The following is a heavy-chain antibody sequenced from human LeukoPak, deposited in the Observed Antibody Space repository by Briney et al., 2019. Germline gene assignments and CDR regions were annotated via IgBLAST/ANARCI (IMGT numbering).Heavy chain of an antibody. CDR3: AKDLSQTFTIFGVFITPPWFDP. J-gene: IGHJ5*02. D-gene: IGHD3-3*01. CDR2: IKQDGSEK. Sequence: QPGGSLRLSCAASGFTFSSYWMSWVRQAPGKGLEWVANIKQDGSEKYYVDSVKGRFTISRDNAKNSLYLQMNSLRAEDTAVYYCAKDLSQTFTIFGVFITPPWFDPWGQGTLVTVSS. CDR1: GFTFSSYW. V-gene: IGHV3-7*01.